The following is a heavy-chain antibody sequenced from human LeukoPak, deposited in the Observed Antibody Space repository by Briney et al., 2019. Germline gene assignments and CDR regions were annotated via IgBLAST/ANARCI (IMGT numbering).Heavy chain of an antibody. J-gene: IGHJ6*02. CDR3: ARDRGSGNYYYYGMDV. CDR1: GYTFTSYG. CDR2: ISAYNGNT. D-gene: IGHD3-10*01. V-gene: IGHV1-18*01. Sequence: ASVKVSCKASGYTFTSYGNSWVRQAPGQGLEWMGWISAYNGNTNYAQKLQGRVTMTTDTSTSTAYMELRSLRSDDTAVYYCARDRGSGNYYYYGMDVWGQGTTVTVSS.